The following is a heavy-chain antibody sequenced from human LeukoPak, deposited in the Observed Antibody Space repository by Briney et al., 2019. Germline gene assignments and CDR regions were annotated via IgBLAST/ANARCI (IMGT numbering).Heavy chain of an antibody. J-gene: IGHJ4*02. Sequence: SETLSLTCTVSGDSINNNNYYWGWIRQPPGKGLEWIGNIYYNGRTYYSPSLKSRVTISVDRSKNQFSLKLSSVTAADTAVYYCARVIKARTTRLWDILTGYYLDYWGQGTLVTVSS. CDR1: GDSINNNNYY. V-gene: IGHV4-39*07. D-gene: IGHD3-9*01. CDR3: ARVIKARTTRLWDILTGYYLDY. CDR2: IYYNGRT.